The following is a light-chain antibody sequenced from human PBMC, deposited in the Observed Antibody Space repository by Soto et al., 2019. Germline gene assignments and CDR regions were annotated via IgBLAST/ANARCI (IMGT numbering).Light chain of an antibody. CDR2: AAS. CDR1: QGISSY. J-gene: IGKJ1*01. CDR3: QQYYSYPPT. V-gene: IGKV1-8*01. Sequence: AIRMTQSPSSFSASTGDRATITCRASQGISSYLAWYQQKPGKAPKLLIYAASTLQSGVPSRFSGSGSGTDFTLTSSCLQSEDFATYYCQQYYSYPPTFGQGTKVEIK.